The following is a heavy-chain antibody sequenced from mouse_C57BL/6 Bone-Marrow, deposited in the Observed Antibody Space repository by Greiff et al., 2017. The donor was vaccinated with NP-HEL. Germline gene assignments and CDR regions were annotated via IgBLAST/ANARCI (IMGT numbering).Heavy chain of an antibody. CDR1: GYTFTSYW. CDR3: ARWTAQVPYAMDY. CDR2: IYPGSGST. Sequence: QVQLKQSGAELVKPGASVKMSCKASGYTFTSYWITWVKQRPGQGLEWIGDIYPGSGSTNYNEKFKSKATLTVDTSSSTAYMQLSSLTSEDSAVYYCARWTAQVPYAMDYWGQGTSVTVSS. V-gene: IGHV1-55*01. J-gene: IGHJ4*01. D-gene: IGHD3-2*02.